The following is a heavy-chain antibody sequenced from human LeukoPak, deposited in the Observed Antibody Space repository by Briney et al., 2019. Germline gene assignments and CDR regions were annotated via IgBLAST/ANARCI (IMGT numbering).Heavy chain of an antibody. CDR3: ARDPFSGSYWGFHCGMDV. CDR2: ISSSSSYI. D-gene: IGHD1-26*01. J-gene: IGHJ6*02. V-gene: IGHV3-21*01. CDR1: GFIFSSYS. Sequence: GGSLRLSCAASGFIFSSYSINWVRQAPGKGLEWVSSISSSSSYIYYADSVKGRFTISRDNAKNSLYLQMNTLRAEDTAVYYCARDPFSGSYWGFHCGMDVWGQGTTVTVSS.